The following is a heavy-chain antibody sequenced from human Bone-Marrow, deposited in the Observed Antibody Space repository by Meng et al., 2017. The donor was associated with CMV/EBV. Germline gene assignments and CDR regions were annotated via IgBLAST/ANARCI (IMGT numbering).Heavy chain of an antibody. D-gene: IGHD5-12*01. J-gene: IGHJ6*02. CDR3: ARGAIVATIHYGMDG. CDR1: GFTFDDYG. Sequence: GESLKISCAASGFTFDDYGMSWVRQAPGKGLEWVSGINWNGGSTGYADSVKGRFTISRENTKNSLYLQMNSLRAEDTALDYCARGAIVATIHYGMDGWGQGTTFTVSS. CDR2: INWNGGST. V-gene: IGHV3-20*04.